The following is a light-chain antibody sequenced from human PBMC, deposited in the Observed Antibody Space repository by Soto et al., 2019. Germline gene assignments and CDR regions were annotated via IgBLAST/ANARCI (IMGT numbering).Light chain of an antibody. CDR2: EAS. CDR3: QQYNGYWT. J-gene: IGKJ1*01. CDR1: QSISDS. V-gene: IGKV1-5*03. Sequence: GDRVTIPCRASQSISDSLAWYQQKPGKAPKLLIYEASTLKSGVPSRFSGSRSGTEYTLTISSLQPDDFAIYYCQQYNGYWTFGQGTKVAIK.